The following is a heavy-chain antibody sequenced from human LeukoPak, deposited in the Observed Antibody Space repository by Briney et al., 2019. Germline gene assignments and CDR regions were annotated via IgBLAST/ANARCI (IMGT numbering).Heavy chain of an antibody. CDR1: GFTFSSYT. J-gene: IGHJ4*02. D-gene: IGHD6-13*01. Sequence: PGGSLRLSCAASGFTFSSYTMNWVRQAPGKGLELVSSISSSSSYLYYADSVKGRFTISRDNAKNSLYLQMNSLRAEDTAVYYCARDKRTYSSSWFFFDYWGQGTLVTVSS. CDR3: ARDKRTYSSSWFFFDY. V-gene: IGHV3-21*01. CDR2: ISSSSSYL.